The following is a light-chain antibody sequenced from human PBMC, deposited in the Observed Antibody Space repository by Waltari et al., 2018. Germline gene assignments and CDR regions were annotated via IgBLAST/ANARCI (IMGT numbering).Light chain of an antibody. CDR2: AGS. V-gene: IGKV1-39*01. J-gene: IGKJ5*01. Sequence: DIQMTQSPSSLSASIGDRVTITCRTSRSINSFLNWYQQKPGKAPKLLIYAGSNLQTDVPSRFSGSGSGTEYTLTISSLQPEDFATYYCQQSYGTPPNGFGQGTRLDI. CDR1: RSINSF. CDR3: QQSYGTPPNG.